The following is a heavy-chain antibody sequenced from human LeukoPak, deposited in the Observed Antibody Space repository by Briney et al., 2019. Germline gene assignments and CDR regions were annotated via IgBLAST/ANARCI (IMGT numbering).Heavy chain of an antibody. CDR1: GFTFCSYG. CDR3: ARLNSSSWYLVDYFDY. Sequence: GGSLRLSCAASGFTFCSYGMHWVRQAPGKGLEWVAVISYDGSNKYYADSVKGRFTISRDNSRNTLYLQMNSLRAEDTAVYYCARLNSSSWYLVDYFDYWGQGTLVTVSS. D-gene: IGHD6-13*01. CDR2: ISYDGSNK. J-gene: IGHJ4*02. V-gene: IGHV3-30*03.